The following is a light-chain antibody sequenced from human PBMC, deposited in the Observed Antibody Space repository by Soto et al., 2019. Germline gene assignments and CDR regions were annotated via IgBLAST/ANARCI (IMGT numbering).Light chain of an antibody. CDR2: AAS. Sequence: DIQMTQSPSSLSAFVGDRVSITCRASQSIPSYVHWYQQKPGKAPQLVIYAASRLHSGVPSRFSGSGSGTDFTLTINSLQLEDYATYYCQQFYKAPWTFGQGTKVEVK. J-gene: IGKJ1*01. CDR3: QQFYKAPWT. CDR1: QSIPSY. V-gene: IGKV1-39*01.